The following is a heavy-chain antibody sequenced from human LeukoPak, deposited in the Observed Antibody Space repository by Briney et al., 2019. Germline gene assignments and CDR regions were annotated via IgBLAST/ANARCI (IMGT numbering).Heavy chain of an antibody. CDR2: IKIKTDRGTT. J-gene: IGHJ6*02. Sequence: GGSLRLSCAASGFTFSNAWMSWVRQAPGKGLEWVGRIKIKTDRGTTDYAAPVKGRFTISRDDSKNTLYLQMNSLKTEDTAVYYCTTTTIARRDGYNYYYYYYYGMDVWGQGTTVTVSS. V-gene: IGHV3-15*01. CDR1: GFTFSNAW. CDR3: TTTTIARRDGYNYYYYYYYGMDV. D-gene: IGHD5-24*01.